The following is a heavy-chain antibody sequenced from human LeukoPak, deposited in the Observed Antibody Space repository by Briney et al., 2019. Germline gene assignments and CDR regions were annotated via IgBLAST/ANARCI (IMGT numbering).Heavy chain of an antibody. Sequence: ASVKVSCKASGYTFTSYYMYWVRQAPGQGLEWMGIINPNRGSTSYAQKFQGRVTMTRNTSISTAYMELSSLRSEDTAVYYCARGEFLYPSDYWGQGTLVTVSS. V-gene: IGHV1-46*01. J-gene: IGHJ4*02. CDR2: INPNRGST. CDR3: ARGEFLYPSDY. CDR1: GYTFTSYY. D-gene: IGHD2/OR15-2a*01.